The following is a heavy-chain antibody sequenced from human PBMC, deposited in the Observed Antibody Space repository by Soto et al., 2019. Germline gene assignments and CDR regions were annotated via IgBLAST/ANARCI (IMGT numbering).Heavy chain of an antibody. D-gene: IGHD2-15*01. V-gene: IGHV1-69*06. CDR3: ARGPNWGYRFDS. Sequence: QVQLVQSGAEVKKPGSSVKVSCEASGGTFSGHAISWVRQAPGQGPEWMGGLIPLFGTTQHAQRFQGSVTLTADKSTTTAYMELTSLRCEDTAIYLCARGPNWGYRFDSWGQGALVTVSS. J-gene: IGHJ4*02. CDR2: LIPLFGTT. CDR1: GGTFSGHA.